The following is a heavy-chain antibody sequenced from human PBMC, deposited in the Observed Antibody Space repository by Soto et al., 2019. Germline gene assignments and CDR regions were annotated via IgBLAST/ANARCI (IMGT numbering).Heavy chain of an antibody. D-gene: IGHD3-16*01. CDR2: IYPGDSDT. CDR3: ARGLEGGHYYYYMDV. J-gene: IGHJ6*03. V-gene: IGHV5-51*01. Sequence: WIRQSPGKGLEWMGIIYPGDSDTRYSPSFQGQVTISADKSISTAYLQWSSLKASDTAMYYCARGLEGGHYYYYMDVWGKGTTVTVSS.